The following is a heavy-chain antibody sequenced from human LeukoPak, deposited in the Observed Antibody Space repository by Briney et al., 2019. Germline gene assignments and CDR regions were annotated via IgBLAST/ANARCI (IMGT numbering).Heavy chain of an antibody. V-gene: IGHV4-38-2*01. CDR2: IYHAGST. CDR1: GYAIRSGFY. Sequence: SETLSLTCAVSGYAIRSGFYWGWLRQPPGKELEWIGSIYHAGSTYYTPSLKSRVTISVDTSKNHFSLSLNSVTVADTAVYCCARYRYGGPADYWGPGTQITVSS. J-gene: IGHJ4*02. CDR3: ARYRYGGPADY. D-gene: IGHD3-16*02.